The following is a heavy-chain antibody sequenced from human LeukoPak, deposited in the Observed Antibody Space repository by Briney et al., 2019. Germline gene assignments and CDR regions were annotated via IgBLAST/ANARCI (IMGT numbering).Heavy chain of an antibody. CDR2: IIPIFGIA. Sequence: GASVKVSCKASGGTFSSYAISWVRQAPGQGLEWMGRIIPIFGIANYAQKFQGRVTITADKSTSTAYMELSSLRSEDTAVYYCARDEKSGGVVPAAIRLYYYGMDVWGQGTTVTVSS. CDR3: ARDEKSGGVVPAAIRLYYYGMDV. J-gene: IGHJ6*02. D-gene: IGHD2-2*02. V-gene: IGHV1-69*04. CDR1: GGTFSSYA.